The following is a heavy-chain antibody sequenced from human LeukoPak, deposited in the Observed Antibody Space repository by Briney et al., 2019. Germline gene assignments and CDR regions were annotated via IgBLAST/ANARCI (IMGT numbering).Heavy chain of an antibody. Sequence: ETLSLTCTVSGGSISSYYWSWVRQAPGKGLEWVSVIYSGGSTYYADSVKGRFTISRDNSKNTLYLQMNSLRAEDTAVYYCARADLYYDFWSGPDVWGQGTTVTVSS. CDR2: IYSGGST. D-gene: IGHD3-3*01. V-gene: IGHV3-66*01. CDR3: ARADLYYDFWSGPDV. CDR1: GGSISSYY. J-gene: IGHJ6*02.